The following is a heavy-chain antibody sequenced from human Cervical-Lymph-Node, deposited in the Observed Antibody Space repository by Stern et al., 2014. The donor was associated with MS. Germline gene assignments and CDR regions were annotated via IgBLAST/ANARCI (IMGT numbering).Heavy chain of an antibody. Sequence: VQLVQSGGGVVQPGRSLRLSCAASGFTFSTYAMHWVRQAPGKGLEWAAVTSYDGSDKWYADSVKGRFTISRDGSKNTLYLQMNSLRAEDTAVYFCARSFGIGAFDYWGQGTLVTVSS. J-gene: IGHJ4*02. CDR1: GFTFSTYA. D-gene: IGHD3-16*01. V-gene: IGHV3-30*01. CDR2: TSYDGSDK. CDR3: ARSFGIGAFDY.